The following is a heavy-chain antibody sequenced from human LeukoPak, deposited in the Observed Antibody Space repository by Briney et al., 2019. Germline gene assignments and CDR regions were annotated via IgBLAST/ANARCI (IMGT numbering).Heavy chain of an antibody. CDR1: GYTFTSYD. J-gene: IGHJ3*02. Sequence: ASVKVSCKASGYTFTSYDSNWVRQATGQGLEWMGWMNPNSGNTGYAQKLQGRVTMTTDTSTSTAYMELRSLRSDDTAVYYCARRVATIAAFDIWGQGTMVTVSS. V-gene: IGHV1-8*01. CDR3: ARRVATIAAFDI. D-gene: IGHD5-12*01. CDR2: MNPNSGNT.